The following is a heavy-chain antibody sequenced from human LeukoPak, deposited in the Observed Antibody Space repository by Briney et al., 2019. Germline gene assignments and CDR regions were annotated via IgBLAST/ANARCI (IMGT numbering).Heavy chain of an antibody. Sequence: ASVKVSCKASGYTFTTYGISWVRQAPGQGLQWMGWISAYNGNTNYAQKLQDRVTMATDTSTSTAYMELRSLRSDDTAVYYCARDRPYGMDVWGQGTTVTVSS. V-gene: IGHV1-18*01. CDR1: GYTFTTYG. J-gene: IGHJ6*02. CDR3: ARDRPYGMDV. CDR2: ISAYNGNT.